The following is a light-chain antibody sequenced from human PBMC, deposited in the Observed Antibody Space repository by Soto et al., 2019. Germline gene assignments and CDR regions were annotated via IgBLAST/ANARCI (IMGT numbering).Light chain of an antibody. J-gene: IGKJ1*01. Sequence: IKLSHSPSTLSASVGDRVPMTCRASQSISTWLAWYQQKPGKAPKLLIYSASDLESGVPSRFSGSGFGTGFTLTITSLQPDDFATYYCQQYNSYSTCGPATFGQGTKVDIK. CDR3: QQYNSYSTCGPAT. CDR1: QSISTW. CDR2: SAS. V-gene: IGKV1-5*03.